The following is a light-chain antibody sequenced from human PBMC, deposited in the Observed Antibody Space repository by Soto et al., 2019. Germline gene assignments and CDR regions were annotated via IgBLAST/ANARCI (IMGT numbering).Light chain of an antibody. Sequence: DIQMTQSPSSLSAFVGDTVTINCRATDSIDRYLNWYQQKPGQAPRVLITAASTLESGVPSRFSGSGSGTDFTRTINNLQPEDFATYYCQRTYNAPFTFGPGTKVSIK. CDR2: AAS. V-gene: IGKV1-39*01. CDR1: DSIDRY. J-gene: IGKJ3*01. CDR3: QRTYNAPFT.